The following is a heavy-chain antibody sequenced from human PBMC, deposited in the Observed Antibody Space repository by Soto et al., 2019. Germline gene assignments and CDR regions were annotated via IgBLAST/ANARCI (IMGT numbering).Heavy chain of an antibody. D-gene: IGHD2-21*02. V-gene: IGHV4-59*01. CDR2: IYYSGST. CDR3: ARVNGVVTAFDY. Sequence: SETLSLTCTVSGGSISSYYWSWIRQPPGKGLEWIGYIYYSGSTNYNPSLKSRVTISVDTSKNQFSLKLSSVTAADTAVYYCARVNGVVTAFDYWGQGTLVTVSS. J-gene: IGHJ4*02. CDR1: GGSISSYY.